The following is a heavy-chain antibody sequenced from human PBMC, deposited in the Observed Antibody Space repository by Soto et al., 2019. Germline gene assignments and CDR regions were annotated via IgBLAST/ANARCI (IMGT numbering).Heavy chain of an antibody. CDR3: ARENIPDCSSTSCETAVYYYYYGMDV. CDR1: GFTFSSYA. V-gene: IGHV3-30-3*01. CDR2: ISYDGSNK. D-gene: IGHD2-2*01. Sequence: GGSLRLSCAASGFTFSSYAMHWVRQAPGKGLEWVAVISYDGSNKYYADSVKGRFTISRDNSKNTLYLQMNSLRAEDTAVYYCARENIPDCSSTSCETAVYYYYYGMDVWGQGTTVTVSS. J-gene: IGHJ6*02.